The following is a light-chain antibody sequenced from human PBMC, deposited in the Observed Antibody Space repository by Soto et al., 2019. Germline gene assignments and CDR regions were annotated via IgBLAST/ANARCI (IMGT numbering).Light chain of an antibody. V-gene: IGKV1-39*01. J-gene: IGKJ2*01. CDR3: QQRYTTVYT. CDR1: QTIGAN. Sequence: DIQMTQSPSSLSASVGDRVTITCRASQTIGANLNWYRQKLGKAPTLLIYDASTLQSGVPSRFSGLGSGTDFDPTITSLQTDDSATYYCQQRYTTVYTFGQGTKLDIK. CDR2: DAS.